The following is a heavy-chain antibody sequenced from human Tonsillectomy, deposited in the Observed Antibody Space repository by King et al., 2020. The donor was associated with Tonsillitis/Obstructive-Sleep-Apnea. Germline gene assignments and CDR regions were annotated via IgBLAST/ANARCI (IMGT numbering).Heavy chain of an antibody. Sequence: VQLVESGGGVVQPGRSLRLSCAASGFTLSTYAMHWVRQAPGKGLECVAVISYDGSTKYYADSVKGRFTISRDNSKNTLYLQMNSLRAEDTAVYYCVRDFSSVPTFDPRSFYYYMDVWGKGTTVTVSS. CDR3: VRDFSSVPTFDPRSFYYYMDV. J-gene: IGHJ6*03. CDR2: ISYDGSTK. CDR1: GFTLSTYA. D-gene: IGHD2/OR15-2a*01. V-gene: IGHV3-30*04.